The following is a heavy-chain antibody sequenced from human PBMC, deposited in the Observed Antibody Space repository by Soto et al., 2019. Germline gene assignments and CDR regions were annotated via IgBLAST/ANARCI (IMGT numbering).Heavy chain of an antibody. Sequence: SETLSLTCTVSGGSISSGGYYWSWIRQHPGKGLEWIGYIYYSGSTYYNPSLKSRVTISVDTSKNQFSLKLSSVTAADTAVYYCARSPRDYDFWSGYWSFDYWGQGTLVTVSS. CDR1: GGSISSGGYY. CDR3: ARSPRDYDFWSGYWSFDY. J-gene: IGHJ4*02. CDR2: IYYSGST. D-gene: IGHD3-3*01. V-gene: IGHV4-31*03.